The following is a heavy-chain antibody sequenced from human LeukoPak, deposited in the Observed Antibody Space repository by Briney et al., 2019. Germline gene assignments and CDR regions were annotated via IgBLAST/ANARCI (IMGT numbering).Heavy chain of an antibody. CDR2: FDPEDGET. CDR1: GYTLTELP. D-gene: IGHD3-22*01. Sequence: ASVKVSCKVSGYTLTELPMHWVRQAPGKGLEWMGGFDPEDGETIYAQKFQGRVTMTEDTSTDTAYMELSSLRSEDTAVYYCATDQSFYDSSGYYYVWGQGTLVTVSS. CDR3: ATDQSFYDSSGYYYV. V-gene: IGHV1-24*01. J-gene: IGHJ4*02.